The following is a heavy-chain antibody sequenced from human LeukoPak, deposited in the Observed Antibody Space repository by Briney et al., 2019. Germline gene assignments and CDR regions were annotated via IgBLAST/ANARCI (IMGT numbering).Heavy chain of an antibody. Sequence: SETLSLTCTVSGGSISTIFWHWIRQPPGKGLEWLGYILDSGTTAYNPSLKRRVTMSIDTSKNQFSLNLTSVTAADTAVYFCARDPDGYKFFDYWGRGRPVTVSS. V-gene: IGHV4-59*01. CDR1: GGSISTIF. D-gene: IGHD5-24*01. CDR2: ILDSGTT. J-gene: IGHJ4*02. CDR3: ARDPDGYKFFDY.